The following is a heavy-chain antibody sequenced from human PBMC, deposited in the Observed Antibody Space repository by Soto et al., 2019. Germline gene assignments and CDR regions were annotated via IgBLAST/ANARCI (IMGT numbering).Heavy chain of an antibody. CDR2: IGTAGDT. V-gene: IGHV3-13*01. CDR3: ARMGREAAAGSHCYYYYMDV. D-gene: IGHD6-13*01. J-gene: IGHJ6*03. CDR1: GFTFSSYD. Sequence: GSLRLSCAASGFTFSSYDMHWVRQATGKGLEWVSAIGTAGDTYYPGSVKGRFTISRENAKNSLYLQMNSLRAGDTAVYYCARMGREAAAGSHCYYYYMDVWGKGTTVTVSS.